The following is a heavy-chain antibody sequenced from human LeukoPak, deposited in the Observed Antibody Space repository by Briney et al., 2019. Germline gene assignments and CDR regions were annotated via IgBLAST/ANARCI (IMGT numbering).Heavy chain of an antibody. CDR3: AIRGYSYGYTDY. V-gene: IGHV4-34*01. CDR2: INHSGST. D-gene: IGHD5-18*01. CDR1: GGSFSGYY. Sequence: NTSETLSLTCAVYGGSFSGYYWSWIRQPPGKGLEWIGEINHSGSTNYNPSLKSRVTISVDTSKNQFSLKLSSVTAADTAVYYCAIRGYSYGYTDYWGQGTLVTVSS. J-gene: IGHJ4*02.